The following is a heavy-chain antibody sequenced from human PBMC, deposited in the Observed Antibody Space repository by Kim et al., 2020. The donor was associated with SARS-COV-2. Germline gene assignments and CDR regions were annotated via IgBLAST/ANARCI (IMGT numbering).Heavy chain of an antibody. Sequence: GGSLRLSCAASGFTFDEYAMHWVRQAPGKGLEWVSGISCSGGTIDYAASVKGRFTISRDKAKNSLYLQMNSLRTEDTALYYCAKDLIPYYYGSIGYWGQGALVPVSS. CDR2: ISCSGGTI. CDR1: GFTFDEYA. CDR3: AKDLIPYYYGSIGY. J-gene: IGHJ4*02. D-gene: IGHD3-10*01. V-gene: IGHV3-9*01.